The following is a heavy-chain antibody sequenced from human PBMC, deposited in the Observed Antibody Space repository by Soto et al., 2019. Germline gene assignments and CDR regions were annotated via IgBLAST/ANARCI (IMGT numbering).Heavy chain of an antibody. CDR3: ASSQGLRYFDWFPGSYFDY. V-gene: IGHV1-58*01. J-gene: IGHJ4*02. CDR1: GFTFTSSA. CDR2: IVAVCGTA. Sequence: SVKVSCKASGFTFTSSAVQWVRQARGQRLDWIGWIVAVCGTANYAQKFQGRVTITTDESTSTAYMELSSLRSEDTAVYYCASSQGLRYFDWFPGSYFDYCGQGTLVTVSS. D-gene: IGHD3-9*01.